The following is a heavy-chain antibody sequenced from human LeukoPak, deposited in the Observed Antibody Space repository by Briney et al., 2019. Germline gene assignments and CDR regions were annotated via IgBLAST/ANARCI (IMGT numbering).Heavy chain of an antibody. CDR3: ARDSSSWYYFDY. CDR1: GYTFTSYY. V-gene: IGHV1-46*01. D-gene: IGHD6-13*01. J-gene: IGHJ4*02. CDR2: INPSGGST. Sequence: GASVKVSCKASGYTFTSYYKHWVRQAPGQGLEWMGIINPSGGSTSYAQKFQGRVTMTRDMSTSTVYMELSSLRSEDTAVYYCARDSSSWYYFDYWGQGTLVTVSS.